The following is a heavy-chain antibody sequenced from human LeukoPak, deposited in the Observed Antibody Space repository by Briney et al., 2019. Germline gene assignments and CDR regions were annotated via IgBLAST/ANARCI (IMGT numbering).Heavy chain of an antibody. V-gene: IGHV4-34*01. D-gene: IGHD3-10*01. CDR3: ARVPSRGSWFDP. CDR2: IYHSGST. Sequence: SETLSLTCAVYGGSFSGYYWSWIRQPPGKGLEWIGSIYHSGSTYYNPSLKSRVTISVDTSKNQFSLKLSSVTAADTAVYYCARVPSRGSWFDPWGQGTLVTVSS. CDR1: GGSFSGYY. J-gene: IGHJ5*02.